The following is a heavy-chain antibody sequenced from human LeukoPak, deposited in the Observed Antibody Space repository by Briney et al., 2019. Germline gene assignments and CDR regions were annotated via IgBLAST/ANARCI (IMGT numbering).Heavy chain of an antibody. D-gene: IGHD1-26*01. V-gene: IGHV1-69*05. CDR1: GGPFSSYA. CDR3: ARSGSEGGSHFDY. CDR2: IIPIFGTA. Sequence: ASVKVSFKASGGPFSSYAISWVRPAPGQGLEWMGGIIPIFGTANYAQKFQGRVTITTDESTSTAYMELSSLRSEDTAVYYCARSGSEGGSHFDYWGQGTLVTVSS. J-gene: IGHJ4*02.